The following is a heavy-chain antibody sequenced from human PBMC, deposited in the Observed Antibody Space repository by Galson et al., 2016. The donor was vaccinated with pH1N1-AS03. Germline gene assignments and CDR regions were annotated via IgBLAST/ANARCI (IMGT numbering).Heavy chain of an antibody. CDR2: IYWDDDK. CDR1: GFSLTTNEMR. Sequence: PALVKPTQTLTLTCTFSGFSLTTNEMRVGWIRQPPGKALEWLALIYWDDDKRYNSALQSRLTITKETSKNQVVLIMTNMDSVYKATHYCAHGGRGRYLDYWSQGTLVTVSS. V-gene: IGHV2-5*08. J-gene: IGHJ4*02. CDR3: AHGGRGRYLDY. D-gene: IGHD3-16*01.